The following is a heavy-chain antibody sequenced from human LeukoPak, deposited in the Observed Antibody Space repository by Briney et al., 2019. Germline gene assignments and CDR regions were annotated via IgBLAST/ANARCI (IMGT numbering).Heavy chain of an antibody. V-gene: IGHV3-74*01. CDR2: IKIDGNIT. D-gene: IGHD1-14*01. CDR3: ARWTTGGVEY. J-gene: IGHJ4*02. Sequence: GGSLRLSCAASGFTFRGYRMHGVGQVPGKGRLWVSRIKIDGNITSYADSVKVRFTISRDDAKNTSYLPMNSLRAEDTAVYYCARWTTGGVEYWGQGTLVTVSS. CDR1: GFTFRGYR.